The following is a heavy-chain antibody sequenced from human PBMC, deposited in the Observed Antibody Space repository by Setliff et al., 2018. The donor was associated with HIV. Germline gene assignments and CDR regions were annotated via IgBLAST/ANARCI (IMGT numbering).Heavy chain of an antibody. J-gene: IGHJ4*02. CDR1: GYSISSGYY. V-gene: IGHV4-38-2*01. CDR3: ARFYDYYGHRLDY. Sequence: PSETLSLTCAVSGYSISSGYYGGWIRQPPEKGLEWIGTMFYSGSTYYNPSLKSRVTIFIDTSKNQFSLRLSPVTAADTAVYYCARFYDYYGHRLDYWCQGTQVTVSS. CDR2: MFYSGST. D-gene: IGHD3-16*01.